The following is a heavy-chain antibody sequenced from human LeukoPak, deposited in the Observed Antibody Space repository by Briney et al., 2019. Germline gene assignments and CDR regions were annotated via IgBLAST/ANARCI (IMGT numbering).Heavy chain of an antibody. V-gene: IGHV3-23*01. D-gene: IGHD2-15*01. CDR2: ISGSGGST. J-gene: IGHJ4*02. Sequence: GGSLRLSCAASGFTFSSYAMSWVRQAPGKGLEWVSAISGSGGSTYYADSVKGRFTISRDNSKNTLYLQMNSLRAEDTAVYYCAKAPVTSCRGAFCYPFDYWGQGTLVTVSS. CDR1: GFTFSSYA. CDR3: AKAPVTSCRGAFCYPFDY.